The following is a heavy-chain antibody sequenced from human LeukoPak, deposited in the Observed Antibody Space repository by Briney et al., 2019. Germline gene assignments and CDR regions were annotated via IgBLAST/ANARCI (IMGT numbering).Heavy chain of an antibody. D-gene: IGHD2-2*01. J-gene: IGHJ5*02. Sequence: PSETLSLTCAVYGWSFNDYYWNWIRQPPGKGLEWIGEINTRGDTNFNPSLKSRVTISVDTSKSQFSLRITSVIAADTAVYYCARGQVPAAGGYNWFAAWGQGTLVSVSS. V-gene: IGHV4-34*01. CDR2: INTRGDT. CDR3: ARGQVPAAGGYNWFAA. CDR1: GWSFNDYY.